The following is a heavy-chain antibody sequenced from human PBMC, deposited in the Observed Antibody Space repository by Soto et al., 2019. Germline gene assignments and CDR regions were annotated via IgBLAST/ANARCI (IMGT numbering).Heavy chain of an antibody. CDR2: ISGSGGST. CDR3: AKDKTTVTTIFQH. CDR1: GVTFSSYV. J-gene: IGHJ1*01. D-gene: IGHD4-17*01. Sequence: HPWGSLRLFCPPSGVTFSSYVMSWVRQAPWKGLEWVSAISGSGGSTYYAESVKCRFTISRDNSKNTLYLQMNSLRAEAKDVYYCAKDKTTVTTIFQHWGQGNLITVS. V-gene: IGHV3-23*01.